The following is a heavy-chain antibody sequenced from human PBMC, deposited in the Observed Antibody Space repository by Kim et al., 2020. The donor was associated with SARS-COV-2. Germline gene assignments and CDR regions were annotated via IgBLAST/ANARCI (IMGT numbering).Heavy chain of an antibody. Sequence: SETLSLTCTVSGGSISSSSYYWGWIRQPPGKGLEWIGSIYYSGSTYYNPSLKSRVTISVDTSKNQFSLKLSSVTAADTAVYYCAFSRDFWKNFDYWGQGTLVTVSS. D-gene: IGHD3-3*01. V-gene: IGHV4-39*01. CDR1: GGSISSSSYY. J-gene: IGHJ4*02. CDR2: IYYSGST. CDR3: AFSRDFWKNFDY.